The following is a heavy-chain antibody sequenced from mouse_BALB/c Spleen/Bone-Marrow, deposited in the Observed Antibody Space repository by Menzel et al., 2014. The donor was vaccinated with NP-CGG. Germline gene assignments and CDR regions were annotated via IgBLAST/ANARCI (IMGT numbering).Heavy chain of an antibody. CDR2: IYPGDGST. CDR1: GYTFTNYD. CDR3: ARGGGSSGYFDV. Sequence: QVQLKYSGLELVKPGALVKISCKASGYTFTNYDINWVKQRPGQGLEWIGWIYPGDGSTKYNERFKGKATLTADKSSSTAYMQLSGLASENSAVYFCARGGGSSGYFDVWGAGTTVTVSS. J-gene: IGHJ1*01. D-gene: IGHD3-1*01. V-gene: IGHV1S56*01.